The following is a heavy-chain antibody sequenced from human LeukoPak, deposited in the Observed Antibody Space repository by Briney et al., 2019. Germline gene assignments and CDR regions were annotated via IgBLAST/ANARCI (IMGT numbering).Heavy chain of an antibody. Sequence: KPSETLFLTCTVSGGSISSYYWSWIRQPPGKGLEWIGYIYYSGSTNYNPSLKSRVTISVDTSKNQFSLKLSSVTAADTAVYYCARTHSSSWKPEVWFDPWGQGTLVTVSS. J-gene: IGHJ5*02. CDR3: ARTHSSSWKPEVWFDP. V-gene: IGHV4-59*01. CDR1: GGSISSYY. D-gene: IGHD6-13*01. CDR2: IYYSGST.